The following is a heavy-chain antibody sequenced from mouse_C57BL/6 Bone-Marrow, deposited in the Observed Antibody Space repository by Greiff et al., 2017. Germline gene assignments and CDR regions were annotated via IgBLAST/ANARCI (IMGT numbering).Heavy chain of an antibody. CDR3: VRAGYYYAWFAY. Sequence: EVKLVESGGGLVQPKGSLKLSCAASGFSFNTYAMNWVRQAPGKGLEWVARIRSKSNNYATYYADSVKDRFTISRDDSESMLYLQMNNLKTEDTAMYYCVRAGYYYAWFAYWGQGTLVTVSA. D-gene: IGHD1-1*01. J-gene: IGHJ3*01. CDR2: IRSKSNNYAT. CDR1: GFSFNTYA. V-gene: IGHV10-1*01.